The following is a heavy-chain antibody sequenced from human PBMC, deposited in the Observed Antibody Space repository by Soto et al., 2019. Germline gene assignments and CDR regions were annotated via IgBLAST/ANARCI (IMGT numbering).Heavy chain of an antibody. CDR3: ARAQWLADDAFDI. CDR1: GFTFSSYW. D-gene: IGHD6-19*01. V-gene: IGHV3-74*01. J-gene: IGHJ3*02. Sequence: GGSLRLSCAASGFTFSSYWMHWVRQAPGKGLVWVSRVKGDGSDTTYADSVKGRFTISRDNTKNTLYLQMNSLRPEDTAVYYCARAQWLADDAFDIWGHGTMVTVSS. CDR2: VKGDGSDT.